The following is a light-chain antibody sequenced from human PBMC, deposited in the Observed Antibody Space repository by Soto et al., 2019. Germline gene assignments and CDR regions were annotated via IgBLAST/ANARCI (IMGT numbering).Light chain of an antibody. CDR1: QSIGSH. J-gene: IGKJ5*01. CDR3: QHRTNWPPVT. Sequence: EIVLTQSPATLSLSPGERVALSCRASQSIGSHLAWYQQKPGQAPRLLIYDASSRATGIPARFSGSGSGTDFPLTISSLESEDFAVYCCQHRTNWPPVTFGQGTRLDVK. CDR2: DAS. V-gene: IGKV3-11*01.